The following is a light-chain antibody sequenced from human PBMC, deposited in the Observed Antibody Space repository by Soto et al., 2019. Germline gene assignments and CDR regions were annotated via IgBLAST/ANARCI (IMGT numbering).Light chain of an antibody. V-gene: IGLV2-14*01. CDR2: EVS. CDR1: SSDVGSYNF. CDR3: SSYTTSSNYV. J-gene: IGLJ1*01. Sequence: QSVLTQPASVSGSPGQSITISCTGTSSDVGSYNFVSWYQQLPGKAPKIVIYEVSNRPSGVSNRFSGSKSGNTASLTISGLQAEDEADYYCSSYTTSSNYVFGSGTKVTVL.